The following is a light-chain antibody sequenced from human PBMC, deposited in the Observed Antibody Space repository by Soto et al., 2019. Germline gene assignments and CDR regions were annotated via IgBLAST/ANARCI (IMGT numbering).Light chain of an antibody. J-gene: IGKJ2*01. CDR2: GAS. Sequence: EIVMTQSPATLSVSPGERATLSCRASQSVSSNLAWYQQKPGQAPRLLIYGASTRATGIPARFSSSGSGTEFTLTISSRQSEDFAVYYFQQYNNWYTFGQGTKLEIK. V-gene: IGKV3-15*01. CDR1: QSVSSN. CDR3: QQYNNWYT.